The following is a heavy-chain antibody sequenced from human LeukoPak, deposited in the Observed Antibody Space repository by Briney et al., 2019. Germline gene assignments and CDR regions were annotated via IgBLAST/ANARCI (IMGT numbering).Heavy chain of an antibody. CDR3: ARDRSGSYPLVVFDY. J-gene: IGHJ4*02. D-gene: IGHD1-26*01. V-gene: IGHV3-33*01. CDR2: IWYDGSNK. Sequence: PGRSLRLSCAASGFTFSSYGMHWVSQAPGKGLEWVAVIWYDGSNKYYADSVKGRFTISRDNSKNTLYLQMNSLRAEDTAVYYCARDRSGSYPLVVFDYWGQGTLVTASS. CDR1: GFTFSSYG.